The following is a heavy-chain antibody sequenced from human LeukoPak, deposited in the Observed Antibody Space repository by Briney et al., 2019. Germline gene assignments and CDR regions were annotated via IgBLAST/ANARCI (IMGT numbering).Heavy chain of an antibody. D-gene: IGHD5-18*01. V-gene: IGHV4-39*01. CDR1: GGPISSSSYY. CDR2: IYYSGST. J-gene: IGHJ4*02. CDR3: ARGFPVTRGYSYGPIDY. Sequence: SETLSLTCTVSGGPISSSSYYWGWIRQPPGKGLEWIGCIYYSGSTYYNPSLKSRVTISVDTSRNQFSLKLSSVTAADTAVYYCARGFPVTRGYSYGPIDYWGQGTLVTVSS.